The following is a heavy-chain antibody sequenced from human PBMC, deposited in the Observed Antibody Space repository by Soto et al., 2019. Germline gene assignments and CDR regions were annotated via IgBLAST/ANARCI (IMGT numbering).Heavy chain of an antibody. Sequence: GASVKVSCKASGCTFSSYAISWVRQAPGQGLEWMGGIIPIFGTADYAQKFQGRVTITADESTSTAYMELSSLRSEDTAVYYCARDFYYDSSGYYYHVYWGQGTLVTVSS. V-gene: IGHV1-69*13. CDR3: ARDFYYDSSGYYYHVY. CDR1: GCTFSSYA. D-gene: IGHD3-22*01. CDR2: IIPIFGTA. J-gene: IGHJ4*02.